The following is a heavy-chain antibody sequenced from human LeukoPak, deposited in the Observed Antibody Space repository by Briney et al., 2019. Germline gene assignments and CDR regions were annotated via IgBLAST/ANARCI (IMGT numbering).Heavy chain of an antibody. J-gene: IGHJ4*02. CDR2: ISSSSNIM. Sequence: GGSLRLSCAASGFTFSSYTMNWVRQAPGKGLEWVSYISSSSNIMNYADSVKGRFTTSRDNAKNSLYLQMNSLRAEDTAVYYCARGAQWPYWGQGTLVTVSS. CDR3: ARGAQWPY. V-gene: IGHV3-48*01. CDR1: GFTFSSYT. D-gene: IGHD6-19*01.